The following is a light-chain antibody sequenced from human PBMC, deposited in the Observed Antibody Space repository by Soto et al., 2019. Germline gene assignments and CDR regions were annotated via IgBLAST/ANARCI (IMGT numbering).Light chain of an antibody. CDR2: DAS. V-gene: IGKV3-11*01. J-gene: IGKJ5*01. CDR1: QSVKTF. Sequence: EIVLTQSPATLSLSPVERATLSCMASQSVKTFLVWYQQRPGQAPRLLIYDASHRAAGIPARFSGSGSGTEFTLTISSLQSEDFAVYYCQQHNNWPPITFGQGTRLEIK. CDR3: QQHNNWPPIT.